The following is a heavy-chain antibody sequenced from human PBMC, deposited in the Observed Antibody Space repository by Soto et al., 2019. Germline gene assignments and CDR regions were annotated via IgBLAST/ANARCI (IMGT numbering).Heavy chain of an antibody. J-gene: IGHJ3*02. CDR2: ISGSGGST. D-gene: IGHD2-2*01. CDR3: AKGGCSGTSCYEGDAFDI. Sequence: GGSLRLSCATSGFTLSSYAMSWFRQAPGKGLESVSAISGSGGSTYYPDSVKGRFTISRDNSKNTLYLQMNMLRAGDMAVYYCAKGGCSGTSCYEGDAFDIWGQGTRETVSS. V-gene: IGHV3-23*01. CDR1: GFTLSSYA.